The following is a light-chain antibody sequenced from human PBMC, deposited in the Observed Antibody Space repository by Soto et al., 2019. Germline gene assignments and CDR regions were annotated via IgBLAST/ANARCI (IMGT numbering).Light chain of an antibody. Sequence: EIVLTQSPGTLSLSPGERATLSCRASQSVTSGYLAWYQQKPGQAPRLLIYGASSRATGIPDRFSGSGSGTDFTLTISRLEPEDFAVYYCQQYSSSTITFGQGTRLEIK. V-gene: IGKV3-20*01. CDR2: GAS. CDR1: QSVTSGY. J-gene: IGKJ5*01. CDR3: QQYSSSTIT.